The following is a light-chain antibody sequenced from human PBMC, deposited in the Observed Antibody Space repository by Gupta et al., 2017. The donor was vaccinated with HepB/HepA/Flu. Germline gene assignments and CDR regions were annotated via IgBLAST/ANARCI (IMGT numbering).Light chain of an antibody. Sequence: QSVLTQPPSVSAAPGQKVTISCSVSSSNIGNNYVSWYQQLPGTAPKLLIYENSKRPSGIPDRFSGSKSGTSATLGITGLQTGDEADYYCGTWDSSLSTWVFGGGTKLTVL. CDR1: SSNIGNNY. CDR3: GTWDSSLSTWV. CDR2: ENS. V-gene: IGLV1-51*02. J-gene: IGLJ3*02.